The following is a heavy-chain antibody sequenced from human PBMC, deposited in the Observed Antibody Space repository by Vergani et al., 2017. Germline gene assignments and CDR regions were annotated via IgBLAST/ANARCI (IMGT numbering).Heavy chain of an antibody. CDR1: GYSFTSYW. D-gene: IGHD1-26*01. CDR2: IDPSDSYT. J-gene: IGHJ4*02. CDR3: ARRTPGIVGATTADY. Sequence: EVQLVQSGAEVKTPGESLRISCKGSGYSFTSYWNSWLRQMAGKGLEWMGRIDPSDSYTNYSPSLQGHVTISADKSISTAYLQWSSLKASDTAMYYCARRTPGIVGATTADYWGQGTLVTVSS. V-gene: IGHV5-10-1*01.